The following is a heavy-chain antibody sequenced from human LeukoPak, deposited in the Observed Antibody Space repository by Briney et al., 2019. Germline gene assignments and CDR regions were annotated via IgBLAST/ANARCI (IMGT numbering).Heavy chain of an antibody. CDR1: GFTFSSYA. V-gene: IGHV3-30*04. D-gene: IGHD2/OR15-2a*01. CDR3: AESRSVLGYFDY. Sequence: PGGSLRLSCAASGFTFSSYAMHWVRQAPGKGLEWVVVISYDGSNKYYADSVKGRFTISRDNSKNTLYLQMNSLRAEDTAVYYCAESRSVLGYFDYWGQGTLVTVSS. J-gene: IGHJ4*02. CDR2: ISYDGSNK.